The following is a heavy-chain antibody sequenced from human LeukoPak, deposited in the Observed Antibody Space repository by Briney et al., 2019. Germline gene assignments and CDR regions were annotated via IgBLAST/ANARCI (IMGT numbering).Heavy chain of an antibody. CDR3: ARAARGAFDI. J-gene: IGHJ3*02. CDR2: INPNSGGT. V-gene: IGHV1-2*02. CDR1: GYTFTGYY. Sequence: GASVKVSCKASGYTFTGYYMHWVRQAPGQGLERMGWINPNSGGTNYAQKFQGRVTMTRDPSIRTAYMGLSRLRSGDTAVYYCARAARGAFDIWGQGTMVTVSS. D-gene: IGHD3-10*01.